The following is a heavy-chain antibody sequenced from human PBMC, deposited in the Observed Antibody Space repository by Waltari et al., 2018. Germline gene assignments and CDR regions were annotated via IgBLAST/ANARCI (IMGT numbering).Heavy chain of an antibody. CDR3: ARHRLLWFREGWFDP. Sequence: QLQLQESGPGLVKPSETLSLTCTVSGGSISSSSYYWGWIRQPPGKGLEWIGSIYYSGSTYYTPSLKSRVTISVDTSKNQFSLKLSSVTAADTAVYYCARHRLLWFREGWFDPWGQGTLVTVSS. CDR2: IYYSGST. V-gene: IGHV4-39*01. D-gene: IGHD3-10*01. CDR1: GGSISSSSYY. J-gene: IGHJ5*02.